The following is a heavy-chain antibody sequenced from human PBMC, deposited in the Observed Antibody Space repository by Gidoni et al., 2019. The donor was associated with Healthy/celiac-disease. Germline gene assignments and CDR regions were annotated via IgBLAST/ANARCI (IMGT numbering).Heavy chain of an antibody. CDR2: IIPIFGTA. V-gene: IGHV1-69*06. Sequence: QVQLVQSGAEVKTPGSSVKVSCTDSGGPVSSYAIRWVRQAPGQGLEWMGGIIPIFGTANYAQKFQGRVTITADKSTSTAYMELSSLRSEDTAVYYCARRTDTAMVFDYWGQGTLVTVSS. D-gene: IGHD5-18*01. J-gene: IGHJ4*02. CDR3: ARRTDTAMVFDY. CDR1: GGPVSSYA.